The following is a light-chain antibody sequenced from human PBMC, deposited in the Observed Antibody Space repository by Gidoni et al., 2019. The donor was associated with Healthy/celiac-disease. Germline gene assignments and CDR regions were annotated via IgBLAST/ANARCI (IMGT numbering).Light chain of an antibody. CDR3: QQYDNLPIT. J-gene: IGKJ5*01. CDR2: DAS. V-gene: IGKV1-33*01. Sequence: DIQMNQSPSSLSASVGDRVTITGQASQDISNYLNWYQQKPGKAPKLLIYDASNLETVVPSRFSGSGSGTDFTFTISSLQPEDIATYYCQQYDNLPITFXQXTRLEIK. CDR1: QDISNY.